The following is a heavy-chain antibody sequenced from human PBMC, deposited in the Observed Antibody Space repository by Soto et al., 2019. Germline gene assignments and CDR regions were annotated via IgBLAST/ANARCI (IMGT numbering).Heavy chain of an antibody. D-gene: IGHD1-7*01. CDR3: ARVSSMGTTNELGY. V-gene: IGHV3-33*01. CDR1: GFTFSSYG. Sequence: QVQLVESGGGVVQPGRSLRLSCAASGFTFSSYGMHWVRQAPGKGLEWVAVIWYDGSNKYYADSVKGRFTISRDNSKNTLYLQMNSLRAEDTAVYYCARVSSMGTTNELGYWGKGTLVTVSS. CDR2: IWYDGSNK. J-gene: IGHJ4*02.